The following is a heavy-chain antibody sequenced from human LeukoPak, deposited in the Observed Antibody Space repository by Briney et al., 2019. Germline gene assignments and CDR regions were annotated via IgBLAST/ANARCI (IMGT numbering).Heavy chain of an antibody. D-gene: IGHD3-22*01. CDR2: INHSGST. J-gene: IGHJ4*02. V-gene: IGHV4-34*01. CDR1: GESFSGYY. Sequence: TSETLSLTCAVYGESFSGYYWSWIRQPPGRGLEWIGEINHSGSTSYSASLKSRVTISVDTSKNQFSLKLNSVTAADTAVYYCAKSGESNYYDSSGYFYWGQGTLVTVSS. CDR3: AKSGESNYYDSSGYFY.